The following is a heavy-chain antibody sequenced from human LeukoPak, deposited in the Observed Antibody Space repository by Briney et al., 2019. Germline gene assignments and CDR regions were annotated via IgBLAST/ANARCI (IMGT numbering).Heavy chain of an antibody. Sequence: GGSLRLSCAASGFIFTTYWMTWVRQAPGKGLEWVANIKQDGSNKYYADSVKGRFTISRDNSKNTLYLQMNSLRAEDTAVYYCAKDTSTPYDILTGYYFDYWGQGTLVTVSS. V-gene: IGHV3-7*01. CDR3: AKDTSTPYDILTGYYFDY. CDR1: GFIFTTYW. CDR2: IKQDGSNK. D-gene: IGHD3-9*01. J-gene: IGHJ4*02.